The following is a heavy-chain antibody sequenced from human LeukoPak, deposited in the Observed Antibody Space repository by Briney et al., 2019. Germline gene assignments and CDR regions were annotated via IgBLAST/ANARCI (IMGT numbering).Heavy chain of an antibody. D-gene: IGHD3-10*01. V-gene: IGHV3-7*05. J-gene: IGHJ4*02. Sequence: GGSLRLSCAVSGFTISSYWMTWVRQAPGKGLEWVANTNPDGSEKYYVDSVKGRFTISRDNAKNSLYLQMNSLRAEDTAVYYCARDLVSVTMVRGAFDYWGQGTLVTVSS. CDR1: GFTISSYW. CDR2: TNPDGSEK. CDR3: ARDLVSVTMVRGAFDY.